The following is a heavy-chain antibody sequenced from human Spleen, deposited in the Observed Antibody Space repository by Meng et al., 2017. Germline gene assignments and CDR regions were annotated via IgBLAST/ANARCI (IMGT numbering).Heavy chain of an antibody. CDR3: ARGRGKHRYYYDSSGSDY. Sequence: ASVKVSCKASGYTFTDYYLHWVRQAPGQGLEWMGRINPNSGGTNYAQKFQGRVTMTRDTSISTAYMELSRLRSDDTAVYYCARGRGKHRYYYDSSGSDYWGQGTLVTVSS. CDR2: INPNSGGT. V-gene: IGHV1-2*06. D-gene: IGHD3-22*01. CDR1: GYTFTDYY. J-gene: IGHJ4*02.